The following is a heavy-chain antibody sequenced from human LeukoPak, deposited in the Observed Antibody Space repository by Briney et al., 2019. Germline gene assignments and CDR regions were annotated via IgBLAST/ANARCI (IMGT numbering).Heavy chain of an antibody. CDR1: GFTFSSYA. CDR2: ISGSGFST. J-gene: IGHJ3*02. D-gene: IGHD4-17*01. V-gene: IGHV3-23*01. CDR3: AKDQADYGPADDAFDI. Sequence: GGSLRLSCVASGFTFSSYAMSWVRQAPGRGLEWVSAISGSGFSTYYADSVKGRFTISRDNSKNTVYLQMNTLRADDTAVYFCAKDQADYGPADDAFDIWGQGTMVTV.